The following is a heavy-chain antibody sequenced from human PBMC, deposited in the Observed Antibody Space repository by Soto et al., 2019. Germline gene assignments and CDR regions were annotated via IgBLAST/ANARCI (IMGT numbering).Heavy chain of an antibody. J-gene: IGHJ5*02. CDR3: ARDNGYYDL. Sequence: VSVKVSCKTSGYTFASCSINWVRQAPGQGLEWMAWISTYSGNTHYAERVQGRVTVTLDKSARTAFMEMRGLTSDDTAVYFCARDNGYYDLWGQGTLVTVSS. D-gene: IGHD2-21*01. CDR2: ISTYSGNT. CDR1: GYTFASCS. V-gene: IGHV1-18*04.